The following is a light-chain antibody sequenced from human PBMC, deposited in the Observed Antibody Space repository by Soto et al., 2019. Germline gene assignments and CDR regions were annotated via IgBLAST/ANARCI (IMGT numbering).Light chain of an antibody. CDR2: KAS. CDR1: QTIDSW. V-gene: IGKV1-5*03. J-gene: IGKJ1*01. CDR3: QHYNSYSEA. Sequence: IQMTQSPSTLSASVGDRVTITCRASQTIDSWLAWYQQRPGKPPNLLIYKASTLASGVPSRFSGSGSGTEFTLTINSLHPDDFATYYCQHYNSYSEAFGQGTKVDSK.